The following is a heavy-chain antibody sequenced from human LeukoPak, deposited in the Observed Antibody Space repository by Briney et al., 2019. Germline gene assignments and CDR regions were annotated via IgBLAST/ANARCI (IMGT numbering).Heavy chain of an antibody. CDR1: GFTFSSYG. D-gene: IGHD2-2*01. V-gene: IGHV3-30*02. CDR2: IRYDGSNK. Sequence: GGSLRLSCAASGFTFSSYGMHWVRQAPGKGREWVAFIRYDGSNKYYADSVKGRFTISRDNSKNTLYLQMNSLRAEDTAVYYCAKDCSSTSCYWGQGTLVTVSS. CDR3: AKDCSSTSCY. J-gene: IGHJ4*02.